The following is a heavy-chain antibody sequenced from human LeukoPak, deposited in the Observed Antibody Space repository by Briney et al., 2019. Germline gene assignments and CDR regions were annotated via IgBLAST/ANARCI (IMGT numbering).Heavy chain of an antibody. V-gene: IGHV4-34*01. CDR3: ETGRTVEVPADIRGVGPWYYYYYMDV. CDR2: INHSGST. J-gene: IGHJ6*03. CDR1: AGSFSGYY. D-gene: IGHD2-2*02. Sequence: PSETLSLTCAVYAGSFSGYYWSWIRQPPGKGLEWIGEINHSGSTNYNPSLKSRVTISVDTSKNQFSLKLSSETAADTAEHYSETGRTVEVPADIRGVGPWYYYYYMDVWGKGTAVTVSS.